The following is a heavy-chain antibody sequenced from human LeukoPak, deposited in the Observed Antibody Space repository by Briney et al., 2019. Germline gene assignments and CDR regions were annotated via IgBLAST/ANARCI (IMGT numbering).Heavy chain of an antibody. Sequence: GGSLRLSCTASGFTFGDYAMSWVRQAPGKGLEWVGFIRSKAYGGTTEYAASVKGRFTISRDDSKSIAYLQMNSLKTEDTAVYYCTRLGRYYDFWSGYWGQGTLVTVSS. J-gene: IGHJ4*02. CDR3: TRLGRYYDFWSGY. CDR1: GFTFGDYA. D-gene: IGHD3-3*01. V-gene: IGHV3-49*04. CDR2: IRSKAYGGTT.